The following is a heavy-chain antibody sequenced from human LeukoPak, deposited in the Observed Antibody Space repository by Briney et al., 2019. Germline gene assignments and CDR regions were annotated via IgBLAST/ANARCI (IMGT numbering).Heavy chain of an antibody. CDR3: ARVPRYCSGGSCYRGYFDL. J-gene: IGHJ2*01. CDR2: IYTSGST. CDR1: GGSISSYY. Sequence: PSETLSLTCTASGGSISSYYWSWIRQPAGKGLEWIGRIYTSGSTNYNPSLKSRVTMSVDTSKNQFSLKLSSVTAADTAVYYCARVPRYCSGGSCYRGYFDLWGRGTLVTVSS. V-gene: IGHV4-4*07. D-gene: IGHD2-15*01.